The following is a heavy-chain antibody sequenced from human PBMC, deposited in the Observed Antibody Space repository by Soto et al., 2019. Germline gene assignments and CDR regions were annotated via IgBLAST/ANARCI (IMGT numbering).Heavy chain of an antibody. V-gene: IGHV4-4*02. CDR2: ISHTGTT. CDR1: GDSISGSQW. J-gene: IGHJ6*02. D-gene: IGHD2-2*01. CDR3: ARDRRPSIYSGLAV. Sequence: NPSETLSLTCAVSGDSISGSQWWSWVRLPPGKGLEWIGEISHTGTTNYNPSLKSRVTMSVDKPKNQFSLNLTSVTAADTALYYCARDRRPSIYSGLAVWGQGTTVTVSS.